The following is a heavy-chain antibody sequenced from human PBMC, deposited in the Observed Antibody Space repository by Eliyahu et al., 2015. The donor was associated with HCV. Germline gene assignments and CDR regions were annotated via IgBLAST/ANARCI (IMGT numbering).Heavy chain of an antibody. J-gene: IGHJ6*02. CDR3: AREGSGGDILTGYYHYYYYGMDV. D-gene: IGHD3-9*01. V-gene: IGHV3-33*01. CDR2: IWYDGSNK. CDR1: GFTFSXXG. Sequence: QVQLVESGGGVVQPGRSLILSCXASGFTFSXXGMPWXRXAPGKGLEWVAVIWYDGSNKYYADSVKGRFTISRDNSKNTLYLQMNSLRAEDTAVYYCAREGSGGDILTGYYHYYYYGMDVWGQGTTVTVSS.